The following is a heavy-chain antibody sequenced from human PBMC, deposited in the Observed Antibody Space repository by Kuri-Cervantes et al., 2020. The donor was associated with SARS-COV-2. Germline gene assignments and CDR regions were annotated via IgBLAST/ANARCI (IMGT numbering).Heavy chain of an antibody. CDR3: ARDHRGKNWNHRTFWYFDL. CDR2: IYYSGST. J-gene: IGHJ2*01. Sequence: SETLSLTCTVSGGSISSYYWSWIRQPPGKGLEWIGYIYYSGSTNYNPSLKSRVTISVDTSKNQFSLKLSSVTAADTAVYYCARDHRGKNWNHRTFWYFDLWGRGTRGTESS. CDR1: GGSISSYY. D-gene: IGHD1-14*01. V-gene: IGHV4-59*01.